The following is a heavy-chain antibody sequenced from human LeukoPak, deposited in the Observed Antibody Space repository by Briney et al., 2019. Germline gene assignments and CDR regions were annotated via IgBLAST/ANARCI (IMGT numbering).Heavy chain of an antibody. CDR1: GFSFSSYG. D-gene: IGHD5-18*01. Sequence: GGSLRLSCAASGFSFSSYGLHWVRQAPGKGLEWVAIVSNGGSTKYYADSVKGRFTISRDNSKNTLYLQMDSLRAEDSAVYYCAKDEGNTALFTHYFDYWGQGTLVTVSS. V-gene: IGHV3-30*18. CDR2: VSNGGSTK. J-gene: IGHJ4*02. CDR3: AKDEGNTALFTHYFDY.